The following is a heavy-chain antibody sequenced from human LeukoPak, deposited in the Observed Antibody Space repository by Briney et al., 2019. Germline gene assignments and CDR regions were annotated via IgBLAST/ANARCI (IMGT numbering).Heavy chain of an antibody. J-gene: IGHJ4*02. CDR2: MNPSGGQT. CDR1: GYTFTSYD. CDR3: TRRSVAGTFEY. Sequence: ASVKVSCKASGYTFTSYDINWVRQATGQGPEWMGWMNPSGGQTNYAQSLQGRVTMTRNTSTSTAHMDLSSLRSEDTAVYYCTRRSVAGTFEYWGQGTLVIVSS. D-gene: IGHD6-19*01. V-gene: IGHV1-8*01.